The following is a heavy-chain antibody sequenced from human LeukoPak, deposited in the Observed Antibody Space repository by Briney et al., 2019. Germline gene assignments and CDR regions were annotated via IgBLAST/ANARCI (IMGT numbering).Heavy chain of an antibody. Sequence: GASVEVSCKASGYTFTSYGISWVRQAPGQGLEWMGWISAYNGNTNYAQKLQGRVTMTTDTSTSTAYMELRSLRSDDTAVYYCARDRVYCSGGSCYPYYFDYWGQGTLVTVSS. D-gene: IGHD2-15*01. CDR1: GYTFTSYG. J-gene: IGHJ4*02. CDR2: ISAYNGNT. CDR3: ARDRVYCSGGSCYPYYFDY. V-gene: IGHV1-18*04.